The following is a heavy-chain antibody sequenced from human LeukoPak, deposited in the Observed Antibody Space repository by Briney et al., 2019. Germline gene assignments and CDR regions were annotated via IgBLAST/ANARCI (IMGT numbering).Heavy chain of an antibody. D-gene: IGHD3-3*01. CDR3: ARDLDYDFWSGYSYWFDP. V-gene: IGHV4-61*02. CDR1: GGSISSGSYY. CDR2: IYTSGST. Sequence: SQTLSLTCTVSGGSISSGSYYWSWIRQPAGKGLEWIGRIYTSGSTNYNPSLKSRVTISVDTSKNQFSPKLSSVTAADTAVYYCARDLDYDFWSGYSYWFDPWGQGTLVTVSS. J-gene: IGHJ5*02.